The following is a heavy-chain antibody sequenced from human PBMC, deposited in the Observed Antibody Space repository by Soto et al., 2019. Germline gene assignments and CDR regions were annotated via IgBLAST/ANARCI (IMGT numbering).Heavy chain of an antibody. V-gene: IGHV1-8*01. CDR2: MRADSGDS. CDR3: ARYIYGQGFKA. D-gene: IGHD4-17*01. CDR1: GDTFTNFD. J-gene: IGHJ5*02. Sequence: QVQLVQPGTEVRKPGASVKVSCEPSGDTFTNFDLNWVRQASGQGLEWIGWMRADSGDSGHARKFQGRVTLTRDTSRSTAYMDLSSLRAEDTAVYYCARYIYGQGFKAWGQGTLVFVSS.